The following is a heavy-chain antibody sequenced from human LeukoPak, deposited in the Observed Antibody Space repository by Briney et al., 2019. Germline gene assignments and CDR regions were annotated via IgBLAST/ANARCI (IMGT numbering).Heavy chain of an antibody. V-gene: IGHV4-39*07. D-gene: IGHD6-19*01. CDR2: MHYSGST. Sequence: SETLSLTCSVSGGSITKNGYYWGWIRQSPETELEWIGSMHYSGSTYYNPSLNSRVTISVDTSKNQFSLKLTSVTAADTAVYYCCGSGWFAGPFGYWGQGALVTVSS. CDR1: GGSITKNGYY. CDR3: CGSGWFAGPFGY. J-gene: IGHJ4*02.